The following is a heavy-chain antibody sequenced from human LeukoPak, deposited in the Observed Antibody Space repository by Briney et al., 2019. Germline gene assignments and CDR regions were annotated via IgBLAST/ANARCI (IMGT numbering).Heavy chain of an antibody. CDR3: AREVPYCSSTSCQSDGMDV. CDR1: GGSISSYY. Sequence: SETLSLTCTVSGGSISSYYWSWIRQPPGKGLEWIGYIYYSGSTNYNPSLKSRVTISVDTSKNQFSLKLSSVTAADTAVYYCAREVPYCSSTSCQSDGMDVWSQGTTVTVSS. D-gene: IGHD2-2*01. CDR2: IYYSGST. J-gene: IGHJ6*02. V-gene: IGHV4-59*01.